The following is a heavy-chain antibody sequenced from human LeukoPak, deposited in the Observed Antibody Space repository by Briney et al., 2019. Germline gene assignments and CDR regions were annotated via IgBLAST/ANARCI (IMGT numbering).Heavy chain of an antibody. CDR3: ARARAMVRGVKPSLLDY. V-gene: IGHV4-30-2*01. J-gene: IGHJ4*02. Sequence: SQTLSLTCAVSGGSISSGGYSWSWIRQPPGKGLEWIGYIYHSGSTYYNPSLKSRVTISVDRSKNQFSLKLSSVTAADTAVYYCARARAMVRGVKPSLLDYWGQGTLVTVSS. D-gene: IGHD3-10*01. CDR1: GGSISSGGYS. CDR2: IYHSGST.